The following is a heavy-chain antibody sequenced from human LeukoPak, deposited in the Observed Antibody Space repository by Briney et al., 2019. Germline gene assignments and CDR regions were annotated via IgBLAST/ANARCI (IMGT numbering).Heavy chain of an antibody. CDR1: GFTFSTSG. V-gene: IGHV3-30*02. Sequence: PGGSLRLSCAASGFTFSTSGLHWVRQAPGEGLEWVTYIRYDGTNKYYANSVKGRFTISRDNSKNTLYLQMNSLRAEDTAVYYCAKTPYDSSGYAPRYYYMDVWGKGTTVTASS. CDR3: AKTPYDSSGYAPRYYYMDV. D-gene: IGHD3-22*01. J-gene: IGHJ6*03. CDR2: IRYDGTNK.